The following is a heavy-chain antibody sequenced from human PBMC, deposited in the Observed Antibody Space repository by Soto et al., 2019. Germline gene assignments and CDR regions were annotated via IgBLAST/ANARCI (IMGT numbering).Heavy chain of an antibody. V-gene: IGHV3-33*08. CDR3: ARDGIGSVAFWGYLAY. D-gene: IGHD3-16*01. J-gene: IGHJ4*02. CDR1: GCTSGSYA. Sequence: LRLSCAASGCTSGSYARSGVLQAAGKGLEWVAGIRVDGSNIKYADAVMGRFTSARDNSENRLYLEMNSLRVEDTALYYCARDGIGSVAFWGYLAYWGQGPLVTVSS. CDR2: IRVDGSNI.